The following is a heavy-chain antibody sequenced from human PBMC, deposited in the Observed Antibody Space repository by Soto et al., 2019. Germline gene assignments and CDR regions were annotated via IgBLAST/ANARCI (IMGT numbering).Heavy chain of an antibody. Sequence: QVQLVESGGGVVQPGRSLRLSCAASGFTFSTYGMHWVRQAPGKGLDWVALISYDGSNKYYADSVEGRFTISRDNSKNTLYLQMNSLRAEDTAVYYCAKDLGYSGYGVFDYWGQGTLVTVSS. D-gene: IGHD5-12*01. CDR1: GFTFSTYG. CDR2: ISYDGSNK. V-gene: IGHV3-30*18. J-gene: IGHJ4*02. CDR3: AKDLGYSGYGVFDY.